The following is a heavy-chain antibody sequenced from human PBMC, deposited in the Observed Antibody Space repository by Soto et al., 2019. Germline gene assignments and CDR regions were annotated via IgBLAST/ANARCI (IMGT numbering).Heavy chain of an antibody. Sequence: QVQLQESGPGLVKPSGTLSLTCAVSGGSISSSNWWSWVRQPPGKGLEWIGEIYHSGSTNYNPSLQSRVTISVDKSKNQFSLKLSSVTAADTAVYYCASMTTVTTKRRRQFDYWGQGTLVTVSS. V-gene: IGHV4-4*02. J-gene: IGHJ4*02. CDR2: IYHSGST. D-gene: IGHD4-4*01. CDR1: GGSISSSNW. CDR3: ASMTTVTTKRRRQFDY.